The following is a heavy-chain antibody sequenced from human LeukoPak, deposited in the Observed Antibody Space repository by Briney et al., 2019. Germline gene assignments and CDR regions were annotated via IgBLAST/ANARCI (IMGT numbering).Heavy chain of an antibody. V-gene: IGHV3-23*01. CDR2: VSRSGDDT. D-gene: IGHD2-21*01. J-gene: IGHJ6*03. CDR3: AKEEGTNCGGDCCYYMDV. CDR1: GFSFRSYA. Sequence: PGGSLRLSCAASGFSFRSYAMSWVRQAPGEGLEWVSAVSRSGDDTYYADSVRGRFTVSRDNSRNTLYPHMSSLRAEDTAVYYCAKEEGTNCGGDCCYYMDVWGKGTTVTVSS.